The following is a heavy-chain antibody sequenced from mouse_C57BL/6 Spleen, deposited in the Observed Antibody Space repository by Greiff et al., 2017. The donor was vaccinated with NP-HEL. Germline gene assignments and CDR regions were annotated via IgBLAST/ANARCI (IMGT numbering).Heavy chain of an antibody. CDR2: ISYDGSN. J-gene: IGHJ2*01. CDR3: ASGGGDY. Sequence: EVQLVESGPGLVKPSQSLSLTCSVTGYSITSGYYWNWIRQFPGNKLEWMGYISYDGSNNYNPSLKNRISITRDTSKNQFFLKLNSVTTEDTATYYCASGGGDYWGQGTTLTVSS. V-gene: IGHV3-6*01. CDR1: GYSITSGYY.